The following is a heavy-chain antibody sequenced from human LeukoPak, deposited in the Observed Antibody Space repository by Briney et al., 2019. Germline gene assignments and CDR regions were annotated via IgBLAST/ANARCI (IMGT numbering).Heavy chain of an antibody. CDR2: IYHGGRS. Sequence: SETLSLTCAVSGYPMNSGYYWGWIRQPPGKGLEWIASIYHGGRSYYNPSLNSRVTISVDTSKNQFSLKMSSVIAADTAVYYCARILGYCTSTNCHDAFDIWGQGTMVTVSS. J-gene: IGHJ3*02. CDR3: ARILGYCTSTNCHDAFDI. D-gene: IGHD2-2*01. CDR1: GYPMNSGYY. V-gene: IGHV4-38-2*01.